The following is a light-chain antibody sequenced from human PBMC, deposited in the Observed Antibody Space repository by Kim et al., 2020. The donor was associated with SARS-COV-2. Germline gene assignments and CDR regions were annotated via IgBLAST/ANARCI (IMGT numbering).Light chain of an antibody. Sequence: SSELTQDPAVSVALGQTVRITCQGDSLRSYYASWYQQKPGQAPVRVIYGKNNRPSGIPDRFSGSSSGNTASLTITGARAEDEADYYCNSWDSSGNHVVFGGGTKLTVL. V-gene: IGLV3-19*02. J-gene: IGLJ2*01. CDR1: SLRSYY. CDR2: GKN. CDR3: NSWDSSGNHVV.